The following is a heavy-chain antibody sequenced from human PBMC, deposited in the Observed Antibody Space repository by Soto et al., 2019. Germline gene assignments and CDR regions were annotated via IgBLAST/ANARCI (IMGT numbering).Heavy chain of an antibody. V-gene: IGHV1-3*04. CDR1: GYRHTVYH. Sequence: VSVKVSCKASGYRHTVYHIHWVRLTPGQRPEWMGWIDTGNGDTNYSQKIQGRVAITRDTSTSTAYMERTRLKSEYSAVYSCSRGATCGCGFDDWGQGTPVTVSS. D-gene: IGHD6-19*01. CDR2: IDTGNGDT. J-gene: IGHJ4*01. CDR3: SRGATCGCGFDD.